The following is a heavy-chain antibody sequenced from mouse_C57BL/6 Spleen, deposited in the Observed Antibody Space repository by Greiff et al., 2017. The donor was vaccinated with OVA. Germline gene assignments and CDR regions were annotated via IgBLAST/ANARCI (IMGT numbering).Heavy chain of an antibody. V-gene: IGHV1-4*01. CDR3: ERAPYYYGSSYDAMDY. Sequence: VQLQQSGAELVRPGASVKMSCKASGYTFTSYTMNWVNQRPGQGLEWIGYINPSGGGSKYNQKFKDKATLTADKSSSTAYMQLSSLTSTASAVYYCERAPYYYGSSYDAMDYWGQGTSVTVSS. CDR1: GYTFTSYT. CDR2: INPSGGGS. D-gene: IGHD1-1*01. J-gene: IGHJ4*01.